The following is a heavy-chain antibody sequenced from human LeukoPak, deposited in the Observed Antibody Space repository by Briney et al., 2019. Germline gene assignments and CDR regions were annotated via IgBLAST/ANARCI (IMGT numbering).Heavy chain of an antibody. V-gene: IGHV1-18*01. CDR3: ARLQGYSPLYYYYYMDV. Sequence: ASVKVSCKASGYTFTSYGISWVRQAPGQGLEWMGWISAYNGNTNYAQKLQGRVTMTTDTSTSTAYMELRSLRSDDTAVYYCARLQGYSPLYYYYYMDVWGKGTTVIVSS. J-gene: IGHJ6*03. D-gene: IGHD4-11*01. CDR2: ISAYNGNT. CDR1: GYTFTSYG.